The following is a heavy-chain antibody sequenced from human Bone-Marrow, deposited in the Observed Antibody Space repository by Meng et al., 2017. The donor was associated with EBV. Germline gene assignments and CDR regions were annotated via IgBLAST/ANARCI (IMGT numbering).Heavy chain of an antibody. V-gene: IGHV4-30-4*01. J-gene: IGHJ4*02. D-gene: IGHD4-17*01. CDR1: HDSIPSGGYY. Sequence: QWPLQESGQGLVRPPQTLSLTCAVAHDSIPSGGYYWSWIRQPPGKGLEWIGYIYYSSSTYYTPSLKTRLTISLATPKSQFSLKLYSVTAADTAMYYCARAGRGYGDFEYYFDYWGQGTLVTVSS. CDR2: IYYSSST. CDR3: ARAGRGYGDFEYYFDY.